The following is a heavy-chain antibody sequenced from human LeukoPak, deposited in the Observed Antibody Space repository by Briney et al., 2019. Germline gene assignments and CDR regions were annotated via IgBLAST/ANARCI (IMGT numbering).Heavy chain of an antibody. Sequence: PSETLSLTCSVFGGAISSSSHYWGWIRQTPGKGLEWIGSFYYSGNTYYNPSLKSRITISVDTSKNQFSLKLTSVTAADTAVFYCARDDGYSADYWGQGTLVTVSS. J-gene: IGHJ4*02. CDR2: FYYSGNT. D-gene: IGHD4-11*01. CDR3: ARDDGYSADY. CDR1: GGAISSSSHY. V-gene: IGHV4-39*02.